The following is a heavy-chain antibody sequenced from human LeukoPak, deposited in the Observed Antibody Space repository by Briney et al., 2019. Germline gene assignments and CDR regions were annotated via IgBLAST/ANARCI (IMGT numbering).Heavy chain of an antibody. CDR2: ISSSSSYI. Sequence: PGGSLRLSCAASGFTFSSYAMSWVRQAPGKGLEWVSSISSSSSYIYYADSVKGRFTISRDNAKNSLYLQMNSLRAEDTAVYYCARQPPDLWSDYYGMDVWGQGTTVTVSS. V-gene: IGHV3-21*01. J-gene: IGHJ6*02. CDR1: GFTFSSYA. CDR3: ARQPPDLWSDYYGMDV. D-gene: IGHD3-10*01.